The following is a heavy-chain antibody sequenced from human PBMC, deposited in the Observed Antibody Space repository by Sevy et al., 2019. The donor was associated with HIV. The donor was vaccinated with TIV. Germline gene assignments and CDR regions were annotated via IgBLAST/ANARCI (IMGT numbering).Heavy chain of an antibody. J-gene: IGHJ4*02. V-gene: IGHV3-23*01. CDR1: GFTFAKYS. D-gene: IGHD2-8*01. Sequence: GKSLKISCAASGFTFAKYSMSWIRQAPGKGLEWVSTFSFGCGRINYADSVKGRFTISRDDSKNTLFLQMNSLRAEDTATYFCAREGCTQPHDYWGQGTLVTVSS. CDR3: AREGCTQPHDY. CDR2: FSFGCGRI.